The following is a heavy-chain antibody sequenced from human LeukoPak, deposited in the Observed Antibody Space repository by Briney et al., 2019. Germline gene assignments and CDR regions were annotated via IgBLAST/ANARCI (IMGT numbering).Heavy chain of an antibody. CDR2: ISSSGSYI. J-gene: IGHJ3*02. V-gene: IGHV3-21*01. D-gene: IGHD3-22*01. CDR3: ARDRGAFWYDTSGFAFDI. CDR1: GFTFSSYS. Sequence: GGSLRLSCAASGFTFSSYSMNWVRQAPGKGLEWVSSISSSGSYIFYADSVKGRFTISRDNAKKSLHLEMNSLRAEDTAVYYCARDRGAFWYDTSGFAFDIWGQGTMVTVSS.